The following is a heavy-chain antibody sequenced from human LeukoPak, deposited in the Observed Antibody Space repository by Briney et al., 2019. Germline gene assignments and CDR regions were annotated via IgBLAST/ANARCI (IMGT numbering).Heavy chain of an antibody. Sequence: NPSETLSLTCTVSGGSVTDDYWSWIRQTAGKGLEWVGRLYTSGSTNYNPSLMSRVSISVDKSKNQFSLNLTSVTAADTAVYYCVRDLSAAWYAFDYWGQRILVTVSS. CDR3: VRDLSAAWYAFDY. V-gene: IGHV4-4*07. J-gene: IGHJ4*02. CDR2: LYTSGST. CDR1: GGSVTDDY. D-gene: IGHD6-13*01.